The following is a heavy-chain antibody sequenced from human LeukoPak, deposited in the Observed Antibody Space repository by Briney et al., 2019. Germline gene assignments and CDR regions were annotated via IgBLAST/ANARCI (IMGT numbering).Heavy chain of an antibody. CDR2: ISGSGGST. CDR1: GFTFDDYA. D-gene: IGHD3-3*01. J-gene: IGHJ4*02. Sequence: GGSLRLSCAASGFTFDDYAMSWVRQAPGKGLEWVSAISGSGGSTYYADSVKGRFTISRDNSKNTLYLQMNSLRAEDTAVYYCAKHTIFGVVTHYFDYWGQGTLVTVSS. V-gene: IGHV3-23*01. CDR3: AKHTIFGVVTHYFDY.